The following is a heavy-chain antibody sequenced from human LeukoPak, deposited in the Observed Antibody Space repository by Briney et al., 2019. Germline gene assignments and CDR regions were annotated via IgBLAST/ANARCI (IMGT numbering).Heavy chain of an antibody. CDR1: GFTFSSYW. CDR3: ARAAMIVVASWFDP. D-gene: IGHD3-22*01. V-gene: IGHV3-7*01. Sequence: GGSLRLSCAASGFTFSSYWMSWVRQAPGKGLEWVANIKQDGSEKYYVDSVKGRFTISRDNAKNSLYLQMNSLRVEDTAVYYCARAAMIVVASWFDPWGQGTLVTVSS. CDR2: IKQDGSEK. J-gene: IGHJ5*02.